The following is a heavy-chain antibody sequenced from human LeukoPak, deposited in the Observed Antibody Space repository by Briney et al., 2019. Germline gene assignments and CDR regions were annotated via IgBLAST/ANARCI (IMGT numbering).Heavy chain of an antibody. CDR3: ARPRYSSGWTPPWDAFVI. J-gene: IGHJ3*02. CDR2: IYYSGST. Sequence: SETLSLTCTVSGGSISSSSYYWGWIRQPPGKGLEWIGSIYYSGSTYYNPSLKSRVTISVDTSKNQFSLKLSSVTAADTAVYYCARPRYSSGWTPPWDAFVIWGQGTMVTVSS. V-gene: IGHV4-39*01. D-gene: IGHD6-19*01. CDR1: GGSISSSSYY.